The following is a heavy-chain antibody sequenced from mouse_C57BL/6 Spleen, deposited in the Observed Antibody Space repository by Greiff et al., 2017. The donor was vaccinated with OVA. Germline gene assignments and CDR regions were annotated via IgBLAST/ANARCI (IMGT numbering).Heavy chain of an antibody. CDR1: GYTFTSYW. CDR2: IDPSDSYT. J-gene: IGHJ4*01. V-gene: IGHV1-69*01. Sequence: QVQLKQPGAELVMPGASVKLSCKASGYTFTSYWMHWVKQRPGQGLEWIGEIDPSDSYTNYNQKFKGKSTLTVDKSSSTAYMQLSSLTSEDSAVYYCARRGTGYAMDYWGRGTSVTVSS. D-gene: IGHD4-1*01. CDR3: ARRGTGYAMDY.